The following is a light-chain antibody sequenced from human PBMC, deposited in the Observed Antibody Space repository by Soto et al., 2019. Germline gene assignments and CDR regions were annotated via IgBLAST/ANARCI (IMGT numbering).Light chain of an antibody. CDR3: SSYTSSRTRV. CDR1: SSDVGGYNY. Sequence: QSVLTQPASVSGSPGQSITISCTGTSSDVGGYNYVSWYQHHPGKAPKLMIYDVSNRPSGVSYRFSGSKSGNTASLTISGLQAEDEADYYCSSYTSSRTRVFGGGTKLTVL. J-gene: IGLJ2*01. V-gene: IGLV2-14*03. CDR2: DVS.